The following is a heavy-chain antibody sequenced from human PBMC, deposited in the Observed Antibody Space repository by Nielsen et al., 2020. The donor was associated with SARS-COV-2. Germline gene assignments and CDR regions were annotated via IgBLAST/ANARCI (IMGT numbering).Heavy chain of an antibody. J-gene: IGHJ4*02. CDR1: GFTFSSYD. Sequence: GESLKISCAASGFTFSSYDMHWVRQTTGKGLEWVSAIGTAGDTYYPGSVKGRSTISRENAKNSLYLQMNGLRAGDTAVYYCARGRYYDFWSGYYYFDYWGQGTLVTVSS. V-gene: IGHV3-13*04. CDR2: IGTAGDT. CDR3: ARGRYYDFWSGYYYFDY. D-gene: IGHD3-3*01.